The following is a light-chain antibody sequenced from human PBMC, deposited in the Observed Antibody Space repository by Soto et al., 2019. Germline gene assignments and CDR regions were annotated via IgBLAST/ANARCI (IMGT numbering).Light chain of an antibody. V-gene: IGLV2-11*01. CDR3: CSYAGSYSYV. CDR1: ISDVGGYNY. CDR2: DVS. Sequence: QSALTQPRSVSGSPGQSVTIYCTGTISDVGGYNYVSWYQQHPGKAPKLMIYDVSKRPSGVPDRFSGSKSGNTASLTISGLQAEDEADYYCCSYAGSYSYVFGTGTKLTVL. J-gene: IGLJ1*01.